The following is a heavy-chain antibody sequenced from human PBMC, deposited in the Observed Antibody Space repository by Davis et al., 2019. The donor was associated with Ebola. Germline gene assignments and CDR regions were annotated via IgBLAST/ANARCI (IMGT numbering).Heavy chain of an antibody. CDR1: GFTFSTYS. J-gene: IGHJ6*04. Sequence: GGSLRLSCAASGFTFSTYSMSWVRQAPGKGLEWVSSISSDSDYMYYADSAKGRFTISRDNAKNSLYLQMNSLRAEDTAVYYCAKDVDPTVTTFYYYGMDVWGKGTTVTVSS. D-gene: IGHD4-11*01. CDR3: AKDVDPTVTTFYYYGMDV. CDR2: ISSDSDYM. V-gene: IGHV3-21*01.